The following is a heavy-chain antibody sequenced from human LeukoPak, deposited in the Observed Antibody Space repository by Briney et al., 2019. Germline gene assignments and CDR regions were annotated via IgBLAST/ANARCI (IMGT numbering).Heavy chain of an antibody. D-gene: IGHD2-2*02. CDR1: GGSISSSSYY. Sequence: PSETLSLTCTVSGGSISSSSYYWNWIRQPPGKGLEWIGYIYYSGSTNYNPSLKSRVTISLDTSKNRFSLKLNSVTAADTAVYYCACDSSYNYYFDYWGQGTLVTVSS. V-gene: IGHV4-61*01. CDR3: ACDSSYNYYFDY. CDR2: IYYSGST. J-gene: IGHJ4*02.